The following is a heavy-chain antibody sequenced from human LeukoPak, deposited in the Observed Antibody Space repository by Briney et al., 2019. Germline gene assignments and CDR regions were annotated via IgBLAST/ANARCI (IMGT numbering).Heavy chain of an antibody. J-gene: IGHJ4*02. Sequence: GGSLRLSCAASGFTFSNAWMDWVRQAPGKGLEWVGRIKSKTDGETTDYTAPVKGRFSISRDDSKNTLYLQMNSLKSEDTAVYYCTTDGSMIAAAATGYWGQGTLVTVSS. D-gene: IGHD6-13*01. CDR2: IKSKTDGETT. CDR3: TTDGSMIAAAATGY. CDR1: GFTFSNAW. V-gene: IGHV3-15*07.